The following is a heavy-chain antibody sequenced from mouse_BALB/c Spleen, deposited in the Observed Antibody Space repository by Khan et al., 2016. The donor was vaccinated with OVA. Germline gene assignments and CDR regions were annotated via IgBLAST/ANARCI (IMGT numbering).Heavy chain of an antibody. V-gene: IGHV1-4*01. CDR2: INPSSGYT. J-gene: IGHJ2*01. CDR1: GYTFTSYT. Sequence: QIQLVQSGAELARPGASVKMSCKASGYTFTSYTMHWVKQRPGQGLEWIGYINPSSGYTKYNQKFKDKATLTADKSSSTAYMKLSSLTSEDSAVXYCARPHEGWGQGTTLTVSS. CDR3: ARPHEG.